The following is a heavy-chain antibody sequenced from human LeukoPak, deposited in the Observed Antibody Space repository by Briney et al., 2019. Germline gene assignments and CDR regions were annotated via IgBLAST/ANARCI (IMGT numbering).Heavy chain of an antibody. CDR3: ARGYCTNGVCYKGYYFDY. V-gene: IGHV4-59*12. CDR2: IYYSGNT. CDR1: GGSISYYY. J-gene: IGHJ4*02. D-gene: IGHD2-8*01. Sequence: SETLSLTCTVSGGSISYYYWSWIRQPPGKRLEWIGFIYYSGNTNYNPSLRSRATMSVDTSRNQFSLKLSSVTAADTAVYYCARGYCTNGVCYKGYYFDYWGQGTLVTVSS.